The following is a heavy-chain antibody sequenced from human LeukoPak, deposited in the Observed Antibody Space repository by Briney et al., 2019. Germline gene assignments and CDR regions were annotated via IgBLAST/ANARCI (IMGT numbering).Heavy chain of an antibody. V-gene: IGHV4-39*01. J-gene: IGHJ4*02. Sequence: SETLSLTCTASGGSISSSSYYWGWIRQPPGKGLEWIGSICYSGSTYYNPSLKSRVTISVDTSKNQFSLKLSSVTAADTAVYYCARGSGSYYVWGQGTLVTVSS. CDR1: GGSISSSSYY. D-gene: IGHD1-26*01. CDR3: ARGSGSYYV. CDR2: ICYSGST.